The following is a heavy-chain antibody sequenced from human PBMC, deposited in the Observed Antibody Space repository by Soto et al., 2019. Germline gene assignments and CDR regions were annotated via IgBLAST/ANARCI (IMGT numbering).Heavy chain of an antibody. D-gene: IGHD3-22*01. CDR3: ARDKAYYYDSSGYGDFDY. CDR2: MNPNSGNT. CDR1: GYTFTSYD. J-gene: IGHJ4*02. Sequence: ASVKVSCKASGYTFTSYDINWVRQATGQGLEWMGWMNPNSGNTGYAQKLQGRVTMTTDTSTSTAYMELRSLRSDDTAVYYCARDKAYYYDSSGYGDFDYWGQGTLVTVSS. V-gene: IGHV1-8*01.